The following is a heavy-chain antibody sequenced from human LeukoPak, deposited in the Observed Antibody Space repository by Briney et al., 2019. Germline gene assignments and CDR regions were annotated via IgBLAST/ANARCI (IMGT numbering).Heavy chain of an antibody. D-gene: IGHD3-22*01. Sequence: GGSLRLSCAASGFTFSSYSMNWVRQAPGKGLEWVSVIYGGDNTYYADSVKGRFTISRDNSKNTLYLQMNSLRAEDTAVYYCAKDSSGYSDYFDYWGQGTLVTVSS. J-gene: IGHJ4*02. CDR2: IYGGDNT. CDR1: GFTFSSYS. CDR3: AKDSSGYSDYFDY. V-gene: IGHV3-23*01.